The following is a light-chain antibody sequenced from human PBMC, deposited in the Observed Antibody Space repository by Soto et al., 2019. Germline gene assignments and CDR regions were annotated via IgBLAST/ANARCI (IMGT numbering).Light chain of an antibody. V-gene: IGKV3-20*01. CDR3: QLYGGSPLLI. J-gene: IGKJ4*01. CDR1: QSVNSNY. Sequence: EIVLTQSPGTLSLSPGERATLSCRATQSVNSNYLAWYQQKLGQAPRLLISGAFSRATGIPDRFSGSGSGTDFTLTISRLEPEDFAVYSCQLYGGSPLLIFGGGTKVEI. CDR2: GAF.